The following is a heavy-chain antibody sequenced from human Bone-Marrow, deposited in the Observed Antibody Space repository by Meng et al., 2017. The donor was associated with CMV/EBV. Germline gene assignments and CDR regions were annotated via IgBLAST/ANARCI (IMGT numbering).Heavy chain of an antibody. J-gene: IGHJ5*02. Sequence: SETLSLTCAAYGGSFSDYYWNWIRQPPGKGLEWIGEINHSGSANYNPSLRGRVTMSVDTSKNLFYLKLSSVTAADTAVYYCARGRTFYCSSTTCYLDWLDPWGQGTLVTVSS. CDR2: INHSGSA. D-gene: IGHD2-2*01. CDR1: GGSFSDYY. CDR3: ARGRTFYCSSTTCYLDWLDP. V-gene: IGHV4-34*01.